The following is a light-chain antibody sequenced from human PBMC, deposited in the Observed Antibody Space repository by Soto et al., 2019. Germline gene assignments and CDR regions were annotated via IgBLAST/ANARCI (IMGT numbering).Light chain of an antibody. J-gene: IGKJ1*01. CDR3: QQYNNWPWT. V-gene: IGKV1-6*01. Sequence: ATQLNQSLSSLSASVGDRVTLSCRASQGIGNALGWYQQKPGKPPKVLIYGASNLQSGVPPRFSGSGSGTDFTLTISSLQSEDFAVYYCQQYNNWPWTFGQGTKVDIK. CDR2: GAS. CDR1: QGIGNA.